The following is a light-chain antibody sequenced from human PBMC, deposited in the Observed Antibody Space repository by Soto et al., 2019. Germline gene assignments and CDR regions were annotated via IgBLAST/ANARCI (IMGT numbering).Light chain of an antibody. Sequence: DILMIQSPSFLSASAGDTVSVTCRASHNILNYLSWYQQKPGEAPTLMIYSSYLLQSGVPSRFSGRGFETEFTLTITSLQPEDSATYFCQQSHTAPWPFGQGTK. CDR3: QQSHTAPWP. J-gene: IGKJ1*01. CDR2: SSY. CDR1: HNILNY. V-gene: IGKV1-39*01.